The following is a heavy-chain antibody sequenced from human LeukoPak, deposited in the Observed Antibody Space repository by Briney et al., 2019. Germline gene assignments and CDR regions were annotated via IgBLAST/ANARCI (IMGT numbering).Heavy chain of an antibody. Sequence: GGSLRLSCAAPGFTFSSYGMHWVRQTPGKGLEWVAFIRYDGSNKYYADSVKGRFTISRDNSKNTLYLQMNSLRAEDTAVYYCAKDQKPGVDYWGQGTLVTVSS. V-gene: IGHV3-30*02. CDR2: IRYDGSNK. CDR1: GFTFSSYG. J-gene: IGHJ4*02. CDR3: AKDQKPGVDY. D-gene: IGHD7-27*01.